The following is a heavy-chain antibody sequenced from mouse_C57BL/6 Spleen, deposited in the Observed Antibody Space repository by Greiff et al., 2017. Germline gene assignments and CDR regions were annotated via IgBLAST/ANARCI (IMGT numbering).Heavy chain of an antibody. CDR1: GYTFPSYW. J-gene: IGHJ3*01. V-gene: IGHV1-72*01. CDR3: ARGDGYPSY. D-gene: IGHD2-3*01. Sequence: QVQLQQSGAELVKPGASVKLSCKASGYTFPSYWLHWVQPRPGRGLEWIGRIDPNRGGTKYNEKFKSKATLTVDKPSSTAYMQLSSLTSEDSAVYYCARGDGYPSYWGQGTLVTVSA. CDR2: IDPNRGGT.